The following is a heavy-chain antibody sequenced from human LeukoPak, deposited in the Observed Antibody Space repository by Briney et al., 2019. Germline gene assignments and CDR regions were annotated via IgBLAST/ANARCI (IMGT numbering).Heavy chain of an antibody. V-gene: IGHV4-34*01. CDR2: INHSGST. CDR3: ARGGRSGWARGVLGVEPLDY. CDR1: GGSFSGYY. Sequence: SESLTLTCAVYGGSFSGYYWSWIRQPPGKGLEWIGEINHSGSTNYNPSLKSRVTISVDTSKNQVSLKLSSVTAADTAVYYCARGGRSGWARGVLGVEPLDYWGQGNLVTVSS. D-gene: IGHD6-19*01. J-gene: IGHJ4*02.